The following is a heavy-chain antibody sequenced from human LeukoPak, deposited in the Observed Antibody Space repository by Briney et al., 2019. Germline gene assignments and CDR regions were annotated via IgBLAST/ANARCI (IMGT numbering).Heavy chain of an antibody. CDR1: GGSISSSYW. V-gene: IGHV4-4*02. D-gene: IGHD3-22*01. J-gene: IGHJ4*02. Sequence: SGTLSLTCAVSGGSISSSYWWSWVRQPPGKGLEWIGEFFHSGSTNYNPSLKSRVTISVDKSRNQFSLRLSSVTAADTAVYYCARRDDSSGYHKIFDYWGPGTLVTVSS. CDR2: FFHSGST. CDR3: ARRDDSSGYHKIFDY.